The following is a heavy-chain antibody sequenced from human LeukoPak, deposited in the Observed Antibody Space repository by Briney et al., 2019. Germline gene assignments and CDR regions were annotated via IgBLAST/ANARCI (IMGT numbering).Heavy chain of an antibody. CDR1: GFTFDDYS. CDR3: AKGPMIRGPFDY. D-gene: IGHD3-22*01. CDR2: ISCNSGSI. Sequence: PGRSLRLSCAASGFTFDDYSMHWVRQAPGKGLEGVSGISCNSGSIGYADSVKGRFTISRDNAKNSLYLQMNSLRAEDTALYYCAKGPMIRGPFDYWGQGTLVTVSS. J-gene: IGHJ4*02. V-gene: IGHV3-9*01.